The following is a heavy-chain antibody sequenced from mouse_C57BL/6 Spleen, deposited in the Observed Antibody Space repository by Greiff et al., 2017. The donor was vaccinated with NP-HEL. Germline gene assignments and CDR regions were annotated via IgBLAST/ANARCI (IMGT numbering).Heavy chain of an antibody. CDR3: AVITTVVANFDY. CDR2: IHPNSGST. J-gene: IGHJ2*01. V-gene: IGHV1-64*01. Sequence: QVQLKQPGAELVKPGASVKLSCKASGYTFTSYWMHWVKQRPGQGLEWIGMIHPNSGSTNYNEKFKSKATLTVDKSSSTAYMQLSSLTSEDSAVYYCAVITTVVANFDYWGQGTTLTVSS. CDR1: GYTFTSYW. D-gene: IGHD1-1*01.